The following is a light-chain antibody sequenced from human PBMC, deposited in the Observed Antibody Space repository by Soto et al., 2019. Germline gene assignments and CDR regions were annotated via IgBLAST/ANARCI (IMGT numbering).Light chain of an antibody. J-gene: IGKJ4*01. CDR3: QHYDHLPPLT. Sequence: DIQMIQSPSSLSASVGDRVTITCQASQDIKNYLNWYQQKPGKAPKLLIYDVSNLETGVPSRFSGSGSGTHFSLTISSLHPEDVATYYCQHYDHLPPLTFGGGTRVQIK. CDR2: DVS. V-gene: IGKV1-33*01. CDR1: QDIKNY.